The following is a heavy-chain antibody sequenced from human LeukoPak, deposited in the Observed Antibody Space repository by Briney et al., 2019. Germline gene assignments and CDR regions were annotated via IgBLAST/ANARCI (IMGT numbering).Heavy chain of an antibody. D-gene: IGHD3-10*01. CDR1: GYTFTSYG. CDR2: ISAYNGNT. J-gene: IGHJ3*02. Sequence: GASVKVSCKASGYTFTSYGISWVRQAPGQGLEWVGWISAYNGNTNYAQKLQGRVTMTTDTSTSTAYMELTSLRSDDTAVYYCARVWDGSGNDAFDIWGQGTMVTVSS. V-gene: IGHV1-18*01. CDR3: ARVWDGSGNDAFDI.